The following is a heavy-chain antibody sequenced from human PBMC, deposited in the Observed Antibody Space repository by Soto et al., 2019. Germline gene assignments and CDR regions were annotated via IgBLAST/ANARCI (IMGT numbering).Heavy chain of an antibody. V-gene: IGHV3-21*01. Sequence: EVQLVESGGGLVKPGGSLRLSCAASGFTFSSYSMNWVRQAPGKGLEWVSSISSSSSYIYYADSVKGRFTISRDNAKNSLYLQMNSLRAEDTAVYYCARDMITIFGVVKGSWFDPWGQGTLVTVSS. J-gene: IGHJ5*02. CDR1: GFTFSSYS. CDR3: ARDMITIFGVVKGSWFDP. D-gene: IGHD3-3*01. CDR2: ISSSSSYI.